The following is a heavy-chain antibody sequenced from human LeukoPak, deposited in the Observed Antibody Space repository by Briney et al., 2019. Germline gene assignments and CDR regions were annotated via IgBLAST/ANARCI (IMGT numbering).Heavy chain of an antibody. Sequence: GGSLRLPCAASGFTFSSYAMSWVRQAPGKGLEWVSAISGSGGSTYYADSVKGRFTISRDNSKYTLYLQMNSLRAEDTAVYYCANHITMVRGVIDYWGQGTLVTVSS. CDR1: GFTFSSYA. J-gene: IGHJ4*02. D-gene: IGHD3-10*01. V-gene: IGHV3-23*01. CDR2: ISGSGGST. CDR3: ANHITMVRGVIDY.